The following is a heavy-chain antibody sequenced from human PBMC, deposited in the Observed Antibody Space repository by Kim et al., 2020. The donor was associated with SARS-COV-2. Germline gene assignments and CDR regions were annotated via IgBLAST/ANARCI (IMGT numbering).Heavy chain of an antibody. V-gene: IGHV1-24*01. D-gene: IGHD6-19*01. CDR3: ATAAVAGTLSWFDP. J-gene: IGHJ5*02. Sequence: AQKFQGRVTMPEDTSTDTAYMELSSLRSEDTAVYYCATAAVAGTLSWFDPWGQGTLVTVSS.